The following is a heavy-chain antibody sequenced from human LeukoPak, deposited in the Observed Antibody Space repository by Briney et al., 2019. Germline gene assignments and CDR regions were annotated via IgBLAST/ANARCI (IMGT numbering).Heavy chain of an antibody. CDR1: VYTFTGYY. Sequence: ASVKVSFKASVYTFTGYYMHWARQAPAQELEWMGWINPNSGGTNYAKKFQGRATMTRDTSISTAYMALSRLRSADTDVYYCARGTGFDPWGQGTLVTVSS. CDR2: INPNSGGT. V-gene: IGHV1-2*02. J-gene: IGHJ5*02. CDR3: ARGTGFDP.